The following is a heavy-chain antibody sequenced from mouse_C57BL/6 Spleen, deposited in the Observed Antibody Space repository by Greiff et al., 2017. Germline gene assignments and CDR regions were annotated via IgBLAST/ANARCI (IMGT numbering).Heavy chain of an antibody. CDR2: IDPETGGT. J-gene: IGHJ3*01. CDR1: GYTFTDYE. V-gene: IGHV1-15*01. Sequence: QVQLQQSGAELVKPGASVTLSCKASGYTFTDYEMHWVKQTPVHGLEWIGSIDPETGGTAYNQQFKGKAILIADKSSSTAYMELSTLTSEDSAGYYCTRGDYDVADWGQGTLVTVSA. CDR3: TRGDYDVAD. D-gene: IGHD2-4*01.